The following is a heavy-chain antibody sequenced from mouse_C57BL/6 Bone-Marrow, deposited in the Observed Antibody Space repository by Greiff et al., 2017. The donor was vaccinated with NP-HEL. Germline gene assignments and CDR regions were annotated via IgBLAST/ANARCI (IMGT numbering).Heavy chain of an antibody. Sequence: QVQLKQSGAELAKPGASVKLSCKASGYTLTSYWMHWVKQRPGQGLEWIGYINPSSGYTKYNQKFKDKATLTADKSSSTAYMQLSSLTYEDSAVYYGAIPRDYYYGSSYEFAYWGQGTLVTVSA. CDR1: GYTLTSYW. CDR2: INPSSGYT. V-gene: IGHV1-7*01. CDR3: AIPRDYYYGSSYEFAY. D-gene: IGHD1-1*01. J-gene: IGHJ3*01.